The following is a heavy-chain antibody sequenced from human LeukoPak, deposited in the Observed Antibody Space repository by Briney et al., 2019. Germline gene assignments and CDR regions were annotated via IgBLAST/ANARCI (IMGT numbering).Heavy chain of an antibody. CDR3: ARDRVEYSSSQGFDY. D-gene: IGHD6-13*01. J-gene: IGHJ4*02. Sequence: GGSLRLSCAASGFTVSSNSMSWVRQAPGRGLEWVALIGYDGSNKYYADSVKGRFTISRDNSKNTLYLEMNSLRAEDTAVFYCARDRVEYSSSQGFDYWGQGTLVTVSS. V-gene: IGHV3-33*08. CDR1: GFTVSSNS. CDR2: IGYDGSNK.